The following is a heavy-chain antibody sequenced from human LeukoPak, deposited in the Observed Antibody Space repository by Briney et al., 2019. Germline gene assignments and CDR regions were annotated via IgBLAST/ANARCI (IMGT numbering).Heavy chain of an antibody. J-gene: IGHJ5*02. Sequence: PGGSLRLSCAASGFTFSSYGMHWVRQAPGKGLEWVAVISYDGSNKYYADSVKGRFTISRDNSKNTLYLQMNSLRAEDTAVYYCARAPLGQQLVGNWFDPWGQGTLVTVSS. CDR2: ISYDGSNK. D-gene: IGHD6-13*01. CDR3: ARAPLGQQLVGNWFDP. CDR1: GFTFSSYG. V-gene: IGHV3-30*03.